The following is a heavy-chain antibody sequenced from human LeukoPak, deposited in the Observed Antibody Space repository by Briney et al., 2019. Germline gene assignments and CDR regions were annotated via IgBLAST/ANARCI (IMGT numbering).Heavy chain of an antibody. Sequence: SETLSLTCTVSGGSISSTNYYWGWIRQPPGKGLEWIGSIYYSGNTYYNPSLKSRVTISVDTSKNQFSLKLSSVTAADTAVYYCARGAIVVVPAAYALSYYYYGMDVWGQGTTVTVSS. CDR3: ARGAIVVVPAAYALSYYYYGMDV. J-gene: IGHJ6*02. CDR2: IYYSGNT. D-gene: IGHD2-2*01. CDR1: GGSISSTNYY. V-gene: IGHV4-39*01.